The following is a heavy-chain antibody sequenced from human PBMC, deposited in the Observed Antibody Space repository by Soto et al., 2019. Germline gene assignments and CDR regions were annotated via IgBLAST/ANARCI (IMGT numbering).Heavy chain of an antibody. CDR3: ARAVTMIVVVINYYFDY. J-gene: IGHJ4*02. Sequence: QVQLVESGGGVVQPGRSLRLSCAASGFTFSSYAMHWVRQAPGKGLEWVAVISYDGSNKYYADSVKGRFTISRDKSKNTLYLQMNSLRAEDTAVYYCARAVTMIVVVINYYFDYWGQGTLVTVSS. V-gene: IGHV3-30-3*01. CDR1: GFTFSSYA. D-gene: IGHD3-22*01. CDR2: ISYDGSNK.